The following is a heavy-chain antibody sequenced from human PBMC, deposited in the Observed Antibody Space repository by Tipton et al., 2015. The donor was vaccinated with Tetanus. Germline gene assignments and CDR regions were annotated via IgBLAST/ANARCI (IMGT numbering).Heavy chain of an antibody. J-gene: IGHJ4*02. V-gene: IGHV4-31*03. Sequence: LSLTCTVSGGSISSGGYYWSWIRQHPGKGLEWIGDIYYSGGTYYNPSLKSRVTISVDTSKNQFSLKLNSVTAADTAVYYCARDQARGARGWNYFDYWGQGTLVTVSS. CDR1: GGSISSGGYY. CDR3: ARDQARGARGWNYFDY. CDR2: IYYSGGT. D-gene: IGHD1-26*01.